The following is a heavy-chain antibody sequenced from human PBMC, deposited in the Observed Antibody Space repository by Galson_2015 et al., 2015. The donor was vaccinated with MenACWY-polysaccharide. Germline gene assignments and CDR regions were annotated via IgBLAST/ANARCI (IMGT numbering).Heavy chain of an antibody. CDR3: AKDTLHAAGTAND. CDR2: IVGSGANT. Sequence: SLRLSCAASGFTFSSSVMSRVRQAPGKGLEWVAVIVGSGANTYYTDSVKGRFIISRDNSENTVYLQMNSLRAEDTALYYCAKDTLHAAGTANDWGQGTLVTVSS. CDR1: GFTFSSSV. J-gene: IGHJ4*02. V-gene: IGHV3-23*01. D-gene: IGHD6-13*01.